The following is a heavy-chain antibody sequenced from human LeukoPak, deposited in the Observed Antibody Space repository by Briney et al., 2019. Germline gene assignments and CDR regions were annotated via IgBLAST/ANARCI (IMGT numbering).Heavy chain of an antibody. CDR3: VREVGIAARPFDY. D-gene: IGHD6-6*01. CDR1: GGSFSGYY. Sequence: SETLSLTCAVYGGSFSGYYWSWIRQPPGKGLEWIGYIYYSGSTNYNPSLKSRVTISVDTSKNQFSQKLSSVTAADTAVYYCVREVGIAARPFDYWGQGTLVTVSS. CDR2: IYYSGST. V-gene: IGHV4-59*01. J-gene: IGHJ4*02.